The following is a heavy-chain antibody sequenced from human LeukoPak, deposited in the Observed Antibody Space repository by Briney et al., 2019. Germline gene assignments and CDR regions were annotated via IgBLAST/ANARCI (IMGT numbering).Heavy chain of an antibody. CDR1: GGSISSGDYY. V-gene: IGHV4-30-4*01. Sequence: SETLSLTCTVSGGSISSGDYYWSWIRQPPGKGLEWIGYIYYSGSTYYNPSLKSRVTISVDTSKNQFSLKLSSVTAADTAVYYCAREQATMVRGAIYYYYGMDVWGQGTTVTVSS. J-gene: IGHJ6*02. D-gene: IGHD3-10*01. CDR2: IYYSGST. CDR3: AREQATMVRGAIYYYYGMDV.